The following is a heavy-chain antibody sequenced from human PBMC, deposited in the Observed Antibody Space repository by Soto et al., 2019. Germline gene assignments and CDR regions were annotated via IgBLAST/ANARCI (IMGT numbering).Heavy chain of an antibody. CDR2: ISGSGGST. CDR1: GFTFSSYA. J-gene: IGHJ3*02. Sequence: GGSLRLSCAASGFTFSSYAMSWVRQAPGKGLEWVSAISGSGGSTYYADSVKGRFTISRDNSKNTLYLQMNSLRAEDTAVYYCAKHPIDSQGSSGWFEFVGDAFDIWGQGTMVTVSS. V-gene: IGHV3-23*01. CDR3: AKHPIDSQGSSGWFEFVGDAFDI. D-gene: IGHD6-19*01.